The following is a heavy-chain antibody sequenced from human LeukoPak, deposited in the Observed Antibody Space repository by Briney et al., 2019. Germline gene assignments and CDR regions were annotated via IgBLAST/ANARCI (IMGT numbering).Heavy chain of an antibody. J-gene: IGHJ4*02. CDR1: EFTFSNYG. Sequence: GGSLRLSCAASEFTFSNYGMHWVRQAPDKGLEWVTFVRSDGNDKYYADSVKGRFTISRDNSKNTLYLQMTSLRVEDTAIYYCATAGLDYWGQGSLVTVSS. D-gene: IGHD2-21*02. V-gene: IGHV3-30*02. CDR2: VRSDGNDK. CDR3: ATAGLDY.